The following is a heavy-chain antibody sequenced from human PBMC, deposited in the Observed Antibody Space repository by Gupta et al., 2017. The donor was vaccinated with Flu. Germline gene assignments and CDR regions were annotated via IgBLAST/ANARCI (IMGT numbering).Heavy chain of an antibody. CDR2: IYYSGST. J-gene: IGHJ4*02. D-gene: IGHD6-19*01. Sequence: QVQLQESRPGLVKPSRTLSLTCTVSGGSISSGGYYWSWIRQHPGKGLEWIGYIYYSGSTYYNPSLKSRVTISVDTSKNQFSLKLSSVTAADTAVYYCAREVYSSGWYFDYWGQGTLVTVSS. CDR3: AREVYSSGWYFDY. CDR1: GGSISSGGYY. V-gene: IGHV4-31*03.